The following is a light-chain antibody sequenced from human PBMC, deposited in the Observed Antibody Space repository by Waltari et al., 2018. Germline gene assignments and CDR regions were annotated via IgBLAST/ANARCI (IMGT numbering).Light chain of an antibody. CDR3: QQYSSFPWT. CDR1: QSVSMW. CDR2: RAS. V-gene: IGKV1-5*03. Sequence: DIQMTQSPSTLSAFAGDRVTITCRANQSVSMWLAWFQQKPGGAPKLLMSRASDLESEIPSRFSGSRSGMEFTLTISSLQPDDFATYYCQQYSSFPWTFGQGTKVKVK. J-gene: IGKJ1*01.